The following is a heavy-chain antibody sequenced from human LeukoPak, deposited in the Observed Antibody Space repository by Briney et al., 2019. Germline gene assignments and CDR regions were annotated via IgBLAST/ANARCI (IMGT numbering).Heavy chain of an antibody. CDR1: GFTFSTHA. CDR2: ITGSGTGT. J-gene: IGHJ4*02. Sequence: PGGSLRLSCAASGFTFSTHAMIWVRQAPGKGPEWVSCITGSGTGTIYRDSVKGRFSTSRENSKDTLYLQMNSVRAEDTAVYYCGKGRDYNDASAYYIGDYWGQGTLVTGSS. CDR3: GKGRDYNDASAYYIGDY. V-gene: IGHV3-23*01. D-gene: IGHD3-22*01.